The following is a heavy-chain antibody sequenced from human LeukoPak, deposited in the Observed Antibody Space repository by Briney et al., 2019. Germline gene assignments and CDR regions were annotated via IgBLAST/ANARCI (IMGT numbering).Heavy chain of an antibody. CDR1: GGSISSKSYY. J-gene: IGHJ6*03. V-gene: IGHV4-61*01. CDR2: IYYSGST. Sequence: PSETLSLTCTVSGGSISSKSYYWSWIRQPPGKGLEWIGYIYYSGSTNYNPSLKSRVTISVDTSKNQFSLKLSSVTAADTAVYYCARLVSGTSLVMDVWGKGTTVTISS. D-gene: IGHD3-10*01. CDR3: ARLVSGTSLVMDV.